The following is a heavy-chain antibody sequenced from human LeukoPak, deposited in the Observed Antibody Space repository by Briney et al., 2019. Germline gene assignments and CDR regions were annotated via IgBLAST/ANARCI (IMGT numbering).Heavy chain of an antibody. CDR2: ISWNSGSI. V-gene: IGHV3-9*01. Sequence: GGSLRLSCAASGFTFDDYAMHWVRQAPGKGLEWVSGISWNSGSIGYADSVKGRFTISRDNAKNSLYLQTNSLRAEDTALYYCAKDMALYSSGYPYYFDYWGQGTLVTVSS. CDR3: AKDMALYSSGYPYYFDY. J-gene: IGHJ4*02. D-gene: IGHD3-22*01. CDR1: GFTFDDYA.